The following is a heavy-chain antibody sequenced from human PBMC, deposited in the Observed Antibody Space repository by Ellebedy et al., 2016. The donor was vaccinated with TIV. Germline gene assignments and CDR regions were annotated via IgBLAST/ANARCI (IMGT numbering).Heavy chain of an antibody. D-gene: IGHD2-21*01. CDR3: ARDPGGGGDFGDNWFDP. Sequence: GESLKISCEASGFIVSDYFMNWVRQAPGKGLEWVSVLYPDAKTNYTDSANGRFIVSRDSSKNTLYLQMNSLTAEDTAVYYCARDPGGGGDFGDNWFDPWGQGTLVTVSS. CDR2: LYPDAKT. CDR1: GFIVSDYF. V-gene: IGHV3-66*01. J-gene: IGHJ5*02.